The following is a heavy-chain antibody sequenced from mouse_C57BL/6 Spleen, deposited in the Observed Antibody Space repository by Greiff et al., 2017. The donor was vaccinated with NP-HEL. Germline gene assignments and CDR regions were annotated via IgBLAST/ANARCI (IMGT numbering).Heavy chain of an antibody. J-gene: IGHJ2*01. CDR2: INPNNGGT. D-gene: IGHD6-1*01. CDR1: GYTFTDYY. Sequence: EVQLQQSGPELVKPGASVKISCKASGYTFTDYYMNWVKQSHGKSLEWIGDINPNNGGTSYNQKFKGKATLTVDKSSSTAYMELRSLTSEDSAVYYWAMGGVGYYFDYWGQSTTLTVSS. V-gene: IGHV1-26*01. CDR3: AMGGVGYYFDY.